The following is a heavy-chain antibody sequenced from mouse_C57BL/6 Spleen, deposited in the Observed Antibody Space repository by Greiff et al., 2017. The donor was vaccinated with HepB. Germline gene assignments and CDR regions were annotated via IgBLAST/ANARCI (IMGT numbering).Heavy chain of an antibody. Sequence: EVKLMESGGDLVKPGGSLKLSCAASGFTFSSYGMSWVRQTPDKRLEWVATISSGGSYTYYPDSVKGRFTISRDNAKNTLYLQMSSLKSEDTAMYYCARYGNFDYWGQGTTLTVSS. J-gene: IGHJ2*01. D-gene: IGHD2-1*01. CDR2: ISSGGSYT. CDR1: GFTFSSYG. V-gene: IGHV5-6*01. CDR3: ARYGNFDY.